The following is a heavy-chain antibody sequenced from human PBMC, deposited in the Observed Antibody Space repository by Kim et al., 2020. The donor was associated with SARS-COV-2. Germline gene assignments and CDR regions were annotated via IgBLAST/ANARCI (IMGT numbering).Heavy chain of an antibody. J-gene: IGHJ4*02. Sequence: SQTLSLTCAISGDSVSSDSVAWNWIRQSPSRGLEWLGRTYYRSKWYNDYAVSVKSRITISPDTSKNQFSLQLNSVGPEDTAVYYCARDHQYSIDYWGQGTLVTVSS. V-gene: IGHV6-1*01. CDR3: ARDHQYSIDY. CDR2: TYYRSKWYN. CDR1: GDSVSSDSVA. D-gene: IGHD4-4*01.